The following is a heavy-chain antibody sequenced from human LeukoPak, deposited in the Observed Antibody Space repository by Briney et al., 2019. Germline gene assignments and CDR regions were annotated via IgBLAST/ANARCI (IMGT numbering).Heavy chain of an antibody. J-gene: IGHJ4*02. CDR2: ISSSGSTI. D-gene: IGHD4-17*01. CDR3: ARVSSVVTKPSDY. V-gene: IGHV3-48*03. CDR1: GFTFSSYE. Sequence: PGGSQRLSCAASGFTFSSYEMIWVRQAPGKGLEWVSYISSSGSTIYYADSVRGRFTISRDNAKNSLYLQMNSLGAEDTAVYYCARVSSVVTKPSDYWGQGTLVTVSS.